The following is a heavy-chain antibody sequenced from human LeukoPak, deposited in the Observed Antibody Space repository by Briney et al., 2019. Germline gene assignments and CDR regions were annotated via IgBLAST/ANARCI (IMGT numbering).Heavy chain of an antibody. J-gene: IGHJ3*02. CDR2: INTDGSSA. Sequence: GGSLRLSCAASGFTFNTYWMHWVRQAPGKGLVWVSRINTDGSSASYADSVKGRFTISRNTATNTLYLQMNSLRAEDTAVYYCARGDYACDIWGQGTMVTVSS. CDR3: ARGDYACDI. D-gene: IGHD2-21*01. V-gene: IGHV3-74*01. CDR1: GFTFNTYW.